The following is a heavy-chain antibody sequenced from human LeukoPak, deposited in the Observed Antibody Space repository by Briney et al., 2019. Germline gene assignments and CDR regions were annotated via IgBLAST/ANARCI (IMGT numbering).Heavy chain of an antibody. V-gene: IGHV1-2*02. D-gene: IGHD4-17*01. CDR3: ARSNPYGDYYFDY. J-gene: IGHJ4*02. CDR2: INPNSGGT. Sequence: ASVKVSCKASGYTFTGFYMHWERQAPGQGLEWMGWINPNSGGTNYAQKFQGRVTMTRDTSISTAYMELSRLRSDDTAVYYCARSNPYGDYYFDYWGQGTLVTVSS. CDR1: GYTFTGFY.